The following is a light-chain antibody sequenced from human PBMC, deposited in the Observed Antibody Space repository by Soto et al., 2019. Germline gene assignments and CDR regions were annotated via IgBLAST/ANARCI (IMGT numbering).Light chain of an antibody. CDR1: QSITSS. V-gene: IGKV3-20*01. J-gene: IGKJ1*01. CDR3: QQYGSSGT. CDR2: GAS. Sequence: VMTQSPATLCVYPGERVALSCRASQSITSSLAWYQQEPGQAPRLLIYGASNRATGIPDRFSGSGSGTDFTLTISRLEPEDFAVYYCQQYGSSGTFGQGTKVDIK.